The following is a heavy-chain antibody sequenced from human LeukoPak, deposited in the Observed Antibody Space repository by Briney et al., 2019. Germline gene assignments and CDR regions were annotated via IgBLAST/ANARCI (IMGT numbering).Heavy chain of an antibody. Sequence: SGGSLRLSCEASGFTFSAYAMTWVRQAPGKGLEWVSAISGSGGSTYYADSVKGRFTISRDNSKNTLYLQMNSLRAEDTAVYYCARAKRGYSYGMFDYWGQGTLVTVSS. D-gene: IGHD5-18*01. CDR1: GFTFSAYA. CDR2: ISGSGGST. J-gene: IGHJ4*02. CDR3: ARAKRGYSYGMFDY. V-gene: IGHV3-23*01.